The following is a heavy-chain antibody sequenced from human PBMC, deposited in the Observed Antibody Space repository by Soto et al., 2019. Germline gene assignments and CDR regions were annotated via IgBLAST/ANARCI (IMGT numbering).Heavy chain of an antibody. V-gene: IGHV3-30-3*01. CDR3: AREQVGAVYFDY. CDR1: GFTFSRHA. CDR2: IAYDGSNK. D-gene: IGHD1-26*01. J-gene: IGHJ4*02. Sequence: PGGSLILSCAASGFTFSRHAMHWVRQAPGKGLEWVAVIAYDGSNKYYANSVEGRFTISRDNSKNTLYLQMNSLRAEDTAVYYCAREQVGAVYFDYWGQGTLVTVSS.